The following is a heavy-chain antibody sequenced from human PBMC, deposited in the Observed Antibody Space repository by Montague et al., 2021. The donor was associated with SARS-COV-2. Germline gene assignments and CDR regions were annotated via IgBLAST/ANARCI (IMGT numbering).Heavy chain of an antibody. D-gene: IGHD3-10*01. Sequence: SETLSLTCTVSGGSISTYYWNWIRQFPGKGLEWIGYIDYSGSTNYNPSLQSRVIISVDRSKIQFSLKLNSVTAADTATYYCASGIYPSGSDYNRYYYGLDIWGQGTTVIGSS. J-gene: IGHJ6*02. CDR2: IDYSGST. CDR1: GGSISTYY. V-gene: IGHV4-59*12. CDR3: ASGIYPSGSDYNRYYYGLDI.